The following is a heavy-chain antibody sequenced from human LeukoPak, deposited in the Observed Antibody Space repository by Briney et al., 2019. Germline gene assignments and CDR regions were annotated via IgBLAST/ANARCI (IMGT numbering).Heavy chain of an antibody. V-gene: IGHV3-23*01. D-gene: IGHD2-2*01. J-gene: IGHJ4*02. CDR1: GFTFSSYA. Sequence: GGSLRLSCAASGFTFSSYAMSWVRQAPGEGLEWVSAISGSGGSTYYADSVKGRFTISRDNSKNTLYLQMNSLRAEDTAVYYCAKVLKYQLLSLDYWGQGTLVTVSS. CDR2: ISGSGGST. CDR3: AKVLKYQLLSLDY.